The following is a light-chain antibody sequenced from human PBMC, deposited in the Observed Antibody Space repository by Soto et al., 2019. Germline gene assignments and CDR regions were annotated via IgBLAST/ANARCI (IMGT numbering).Light chain of an antibody. CDR3: QHSYNAPWT. V-gene: IGKV1-9*01. J-gene: IGKJ1*01. Sequence: DIQLTQSPSFLSPSIGESVTITCRASQVISTSLAWYQVKPGKAPKLLIYAASTLESGVPSRFSATVSGTDFTLTISSLQPEDFAAYYCQHSYNAPWTFGQGTKVDIK. CDR1: QVISTS. CDR2: AAS.